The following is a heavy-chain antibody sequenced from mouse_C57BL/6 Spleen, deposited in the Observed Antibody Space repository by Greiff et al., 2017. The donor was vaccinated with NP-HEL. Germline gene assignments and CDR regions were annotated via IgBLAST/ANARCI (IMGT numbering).Heavy chain of an antibody. Sequence: EVKVEESGEGLVKPGGSLKLSCAASGFTFSSYAMSWVRQTPEKRLEWVAYISSGGDYIYYADTVKGRFTISRDNARNTLYLQMSSLKSEDTAMYYCTRERAVPRYFDVWGTGTTVTVSS. D-gene: IGHD1-1*01. CDR3: TRERAVPRYFDV. J-gene: IGHJ1*03. CDR2: ISSGGDYI. V-gene: IGHV5-9-1*02. CDR1: GFTFSSYA.